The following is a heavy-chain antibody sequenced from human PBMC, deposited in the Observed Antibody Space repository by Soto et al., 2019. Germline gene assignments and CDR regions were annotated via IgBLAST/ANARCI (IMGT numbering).Heavy chain of an antibody. D-gene: IGHD1-26*01. J-gene: IGHJ4*02. Sequence: GGSLRLSCAASGFTFSRYAMSWVRQAPGKGLEWVALISYDGGNEKYTESVKDRFTISRDDSHNVAYLQMSSLRTEDTAMYYCAKDRYSGTYPTDFDYWGQGSLVTVSS. CDR2: ISYDGGNE. CDR3: AKDRYSGTYPTDFDY. V-gene: IGHV3-30*18. CDR1: GFTFSRYA.